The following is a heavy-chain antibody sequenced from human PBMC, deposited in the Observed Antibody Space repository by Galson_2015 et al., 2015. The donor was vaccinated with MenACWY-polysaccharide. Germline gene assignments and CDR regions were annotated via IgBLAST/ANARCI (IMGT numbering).Heavy chain of an antibody. CDR3: ARVRVIRGSSYFDY. CDR1: EFTFSNFW. Sequence: SLRLSCAASEFTFSNFWMSWVRQAPGKGLEWVANIKQDGGEKYYVDSVKGRFAISRDSAKNSLYLQMNSLRAEDTAIYYCARVRVIRGSSYFDYWGQGTLVTVSS. J-gene: IGHJ4*02. CDR2: IKQDGGEK. V-gene: IGHV3-7*01. D-gene: IGHD6-6*01.